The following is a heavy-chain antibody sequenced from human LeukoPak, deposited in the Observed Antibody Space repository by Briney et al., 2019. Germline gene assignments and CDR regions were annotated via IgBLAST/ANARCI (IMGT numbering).Heavy chain of an antibody. CDR3: ARDSGHDASDI. CDR1: GFTVSTNY. Sequence: GGSLRLSCAASGFTVSTNYVSWVRQAPGKGLEWVSVIYRSGSTYYADSVKGRFTISRDNSKNTLYLQMNRLRAEDTAVYYCARDSGHDASDIWGQGTMVTVSS. CDR2: IYRSGST. V-gene: IGHV3-53*01. J-gene: IGHJ3*02.